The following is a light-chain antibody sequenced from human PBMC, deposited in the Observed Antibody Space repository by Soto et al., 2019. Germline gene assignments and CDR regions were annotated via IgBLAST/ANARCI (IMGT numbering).Light chain of an antibody. CDR3: SSYTSISSLGV. J-gene: IGLJ1*01. CDR1: GSDVGNYKY. CDR2: EVS. Sequence: SALTQPASVSGSPGQSITISCTGTGSDVGNYKYVSWYQQHPGKAPKLIIFEVSNRPSGVSDRFSGSKSGNTASLTISGLQAEDEADHYCSSYTSISSLGVFGTGTKVTVL. V-gene: IGLV2-14*01.